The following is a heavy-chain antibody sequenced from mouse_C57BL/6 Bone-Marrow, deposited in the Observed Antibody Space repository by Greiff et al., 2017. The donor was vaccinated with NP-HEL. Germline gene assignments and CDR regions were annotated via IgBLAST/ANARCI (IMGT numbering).Heavy chain of an antibody. D-gene: IGHD1-1*01. CDR1: GFTFSDYY. CDR2: ISNGGGST. J-gene: IGHJ4*01. Sequence: EVQLVESGGGLVQPGGSLKLSCAASGFTFSDYYMYWVRQTPEKRLEWVAYISNGGGSTYYPDTVKGRFTISRDNAKNTLYLQMSRLKSEDTAMYYCARSTVVAPYAMDYWGQGTSVTVSS. CDR3: ARSTVVAPYAMDY. V-gene: IGHV5-12*01.